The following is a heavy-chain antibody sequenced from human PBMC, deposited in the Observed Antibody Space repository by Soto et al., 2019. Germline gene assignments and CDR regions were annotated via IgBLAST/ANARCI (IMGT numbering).Heavy chain of an antibody. CDR1: GYTFTSYG. V-gene: IGHV1-18*01. CDR3: ARDGYYDILTGYGGYYYYGMDV. CDR2: ISAYNGNT. Sequence: GASVKVSCKASGYTFTSYGISWVRQAPGQGLEWMGWISAYNGNTNYAQKLQGRVTMTTDTSTSTAYMELRSLRSDDTAVYYCARDGYYDILTGYGGYYYYGMDVWGQGTTVTVSS. J-gene: IGHJ6*02. D-gene: IGHD3-9*01.